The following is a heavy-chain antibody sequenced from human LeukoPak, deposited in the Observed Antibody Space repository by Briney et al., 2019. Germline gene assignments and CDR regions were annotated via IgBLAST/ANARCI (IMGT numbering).Heavy chain of an antibody. V-gene: IGHV4-59*01. CDR3: ARGPLHSSSWYFDY. CDR1: GGSISSYY. Sequence: NPSETLSLTCTVSGGSISSYYWSWFRQPPGKRLEWLGYIYYTGSSNYNPSLKSRVTISVDTSKNQFSLKLRFVTAADTAVYYCARGPLHSSSWYFDYWGQGTLVTVSS. CDR2: IYYTGSS. D-gene: IGHD6-13*01. J-gene: IGHJ4*02.